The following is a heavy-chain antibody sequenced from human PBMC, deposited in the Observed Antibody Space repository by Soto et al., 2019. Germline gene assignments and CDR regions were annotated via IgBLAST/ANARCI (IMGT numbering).Heavy chain of an antibody. Sequence: PGGSLRLSCAASGFPFDAHGMAWVRQSPGKGLQWVSSINVSGALTYYIESVKGRFTISRDNSEHTLYLQMNNLEADDTAIYYCVKDTQWLETYFDPWRPRTLVTVSS. J-gene: IGHJ4*02. CDR3: VKDTQWLETYFDP. CDR2: INVSGALT. CDR1: GFPFDAHG. D-gene: IGHD6-19*01. V-gene: IGHV3-23*01.